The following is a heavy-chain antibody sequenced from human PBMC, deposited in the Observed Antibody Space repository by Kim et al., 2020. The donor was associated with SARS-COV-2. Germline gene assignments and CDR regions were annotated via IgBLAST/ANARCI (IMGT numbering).Heavy chain of an antibody. D-gene: IGHD2-2*02. Sequence: ASVKVSCKASGYTFTSYGISWVRQAPGQGLEWMGWISAYNGNTNYAQKLQGRVTMTTDTSTSTAYMELRSLRSDDTAVYYCARVDSTSCYRCHWFDPWGQGTLVTVSS. CDR1: GYTFTSYG. J-gene: IGHJ5*02. CDR3: ARVDSTSCYRCHWFDP. CDR2: ISAYNGNT. V-gene: IGHV1-18*01.